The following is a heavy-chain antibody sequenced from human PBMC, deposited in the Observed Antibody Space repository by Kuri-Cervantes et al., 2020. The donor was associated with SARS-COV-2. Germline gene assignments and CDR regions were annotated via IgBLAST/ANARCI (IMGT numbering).Heavy chain of an antibody. CDR1: GLTFSDYY. CDR3: VSDNYYGSGSYYSRGAFDI. D-gene: IGHD3-10*01. V-gene: IGHV3-30*19. CDR2: ISYGGSNK. Sequence: GESLKISCEASGLTFSDYYMSWIRQAPGKGLEWVAVISYGGSNKYDADSVKGRFTISRDNSKNTLYHQMNSLRAEDTAVSYCVSDNYYGSGSYYSRGAFDISGQGKMVTVSS. J-gene: IGHJ3*02.